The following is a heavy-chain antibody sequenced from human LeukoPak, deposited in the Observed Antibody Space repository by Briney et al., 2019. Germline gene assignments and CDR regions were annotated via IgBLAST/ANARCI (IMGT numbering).Heavy chain of an antibody. J-gene: IGHJ4*02. CDR2: IYSGGST. Sequence: GGSLRLSCAASGFSVSRNYMTWVRQAPGEGLEWVSLIYSGGSTSYADSVKGRFTISRDNSKNTLYLQMNSLRAEDTAVYYCARKTDHQTGGDYWGQGTLVTVSS. D-gene: IGHD1-1*01. CDR3: ARKTDHQTGGDY. CDR1: GFSVSRNY. V-gene: IGHV3-66*01.